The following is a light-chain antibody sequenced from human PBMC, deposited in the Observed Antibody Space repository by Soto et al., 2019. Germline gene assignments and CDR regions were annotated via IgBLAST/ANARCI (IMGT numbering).Light chain of an antibody. CDR2: AAS. CDR1: QGISTY. Sequence: DIQMTQSPSSLSASVGDRVTITCRASQGISTYLAWYQQKPGKVPKLLIYAASTLQSGVPSRFSGSGSGTDFTLTISSLQPEDVATYYCQKYHSAPRTFGQGTKVEIK. CDR3: QKYHSAPRT. J-gene: IGKJ1*01. V-gene: IGKV1-27*01.